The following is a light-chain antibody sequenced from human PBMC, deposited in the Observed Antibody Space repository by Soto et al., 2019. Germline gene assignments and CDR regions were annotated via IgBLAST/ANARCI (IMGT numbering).Light chain of an antibody. CDR1: SSDVGGYNY. CDR3: SSYTSSSSSYV. CDR2: EVS. V-gene: IGLV2-14*01. J-gene: IGLJ1*01. Sequence: QSALTQPASVSGSPGQSIXISCTGTSSDVGGYNYVSWYQQHPGKAPKLMIYEVSNRPSGVSNRFSGSKSGNTASLTISGLQAEDEADYYCSSYTSSSSSYVFGTGTKLTVL.